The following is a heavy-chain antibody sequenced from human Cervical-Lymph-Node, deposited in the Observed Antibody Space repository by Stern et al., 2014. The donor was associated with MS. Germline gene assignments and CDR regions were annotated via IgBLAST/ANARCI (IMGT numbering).Heavy chain of an antibody. CDR2: TSDGGDKN. CDR1: GFTFRNYA. V-gene: IGHV3-30-3*01. J-gene: IGHJ4*02. Sequence: QVQLVESGGGVVQPGRSLRLSCVASGFTFRNYAMHWVRQAPGKGLEWVAVTSDGGDKNYYADSVRGRFTVSRNNSKNTLYLQISSLRPDDTATYYCARSAHSDYWGQGSLVIVSS. CDR3: ARSAHSDY. D-gene: IGHD3-3*02.